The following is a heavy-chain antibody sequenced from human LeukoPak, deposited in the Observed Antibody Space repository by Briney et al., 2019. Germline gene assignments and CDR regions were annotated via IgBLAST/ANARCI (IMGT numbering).Heavy chain of an antibody. V-gene: IGHV1-18*01. CDR3: AVVLLWFGELLALDY. CDR2: ISAYNGNT. CDR1: GYTFTSYG. Sequence: ASVKVSCKASGYTFTSYGISWVRQAPGQGLEWMGWISAYNGNTNYAQKLQGRVTMTTDTSTSTAYMELRSLRSDDTAVYYRAVVLLWFGELLALDYWGQGTPVTVSS. D-gene: IGHD3-10*01. J-gene: IGHJ4*02.